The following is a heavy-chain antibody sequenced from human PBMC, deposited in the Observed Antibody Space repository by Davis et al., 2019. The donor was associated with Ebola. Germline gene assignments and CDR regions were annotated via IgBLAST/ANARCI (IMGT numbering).Heavy chain of an antibody. Sequence: ASVKVSCKASGYTFTSYAMHWVRQAPGQRFEWMGWINSGNGNTEYSQKFQGRVTITRDTSATTAYMELSRLRSDDTAVYYCARGALVPTQNWFNPWGQGTLVTVSS. D-gene: IGHD6-13*01. V-gene: IGHV1-3*01. CDR1: GYTFTSYA. CDR2: INSGNGNT. CDR3: ARGALVPTQNWFNP. J-gene: IGHJ5*02.